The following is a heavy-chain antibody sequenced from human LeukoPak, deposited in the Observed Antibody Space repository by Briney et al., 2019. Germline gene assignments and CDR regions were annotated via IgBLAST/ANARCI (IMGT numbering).Heavy chain of an antibody. D-gene: IGHD3-10*01. Sequence: PGGSLRLSCTASGFTFDDYAMHCVRQAPGKGLEWVSGIGWDSDNIGYADPVKSRFSISRDNGKNSLYLQVNSLRAEEKALYYCAEDFFGDFDSGSVDYWGQGTLVTVSS. CDR1: GFTFDDYA. CDR2: IGWDSDNI. J-gene: IGHJ4*02. CDR3: AEDFFGDFDSGSVDY. V-gene: IGHV3-9*01.